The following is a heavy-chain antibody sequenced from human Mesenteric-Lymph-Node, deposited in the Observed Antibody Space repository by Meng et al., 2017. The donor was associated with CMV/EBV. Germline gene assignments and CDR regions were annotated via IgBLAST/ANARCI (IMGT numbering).Heavy chain of an antibody. CDR2: ISVHNGNT. J-gene: IGHJ4*02. Sequence: SCQASGYTFTSYGISWVRQAPGQGLEWMGWISVHNGNTKYAQKLQGRATMTTDTSTRTAYMELRSLRSDDTAVYYCARVDILTGKDYWGQGTLVTVSS. CDR1: GYTFTSYG. D-gene: IGHD3-9*01. V-gene: IGHV1-18*01. CDR3: ARVDILTGKDY.